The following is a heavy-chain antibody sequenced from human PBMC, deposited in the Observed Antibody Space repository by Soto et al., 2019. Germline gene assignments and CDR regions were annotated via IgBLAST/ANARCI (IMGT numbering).Heavy chain of an antibody. CDR3: ARDHPAGPLDY. CDR2: IYSGGST. D-gene: IGHD6-13*01. V-gene: IGHV3-53*02. J-gene: IGHJ4*02. Sequence: EVQLVETGGGLIQPGGSLRLSCAASGFTVSSNYMSWVRQAPGKGLEWVSVIYSGGSTYYADSVKGRFTISRDNSKTTLYLQMNSLRAEDTAVYYCARDHPAGPLDYWGQGTLVTVSS. CDR1: GFTVSSNY.